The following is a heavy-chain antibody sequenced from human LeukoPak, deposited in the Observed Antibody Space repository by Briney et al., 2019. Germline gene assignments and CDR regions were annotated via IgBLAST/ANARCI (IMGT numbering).Heavy chain of an antibody. J-gene: IGHJ4*02. Sequence: SETLSLTCTVSGGSISSYYRSWIRQPPGKGLEWIGYIYYSGSTNYNPSLKSRVTISVDTSKNQFSLKLSSVTAADTAVYYCARLGYCSGGSCYPEYYFDYWGQGTLVTVSS. V-gene: IGHV4-59*08. CDR2: IYYSGST. D-gene: IGHD2-15*01. CDR1: GGSISSYY. CDR3: ARLGYCSGGSCYPEYYFDY.